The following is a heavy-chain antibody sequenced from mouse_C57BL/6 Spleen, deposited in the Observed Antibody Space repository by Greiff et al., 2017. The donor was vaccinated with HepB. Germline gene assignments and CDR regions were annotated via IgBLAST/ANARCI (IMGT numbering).Heavy chain of an antibody. D-gene: IGHD1-1*01. Sequence: QVQLKESGPELVKPGASVKISCKASGYAFSSSWMNWVKQRPGKGLEWIGRIYPGDGDTNYNGKFKGKATLTADKSSSTAYMQLSSLTSEDSAVYFCARSLITTVVAGPMDYWGQGTSVTVSS. CDR2: IYPGDGDT. V-gene: IGHV1-82*01. J-gene: IGHJ4*01. CDR1: GYAFSSSW. CDR3: ARSLITTVVAGPMDY.